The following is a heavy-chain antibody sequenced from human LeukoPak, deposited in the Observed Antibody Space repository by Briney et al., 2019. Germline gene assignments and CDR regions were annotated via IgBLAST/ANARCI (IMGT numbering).Heavy chain of an antibody. Sequence: ASVKVSCKASGYTFTSYGISWVRQAPGQGLEWMGWISAYNGNTNYAQKFQGRVTMTTDTSTSTAYMELRSLRSDDTAVYYCARDGLIAAAGTLGYWGQGTLVTVSS. CDR3: ARDGLIAAAGTLGY. J-gene: IGHJ4*02. D-gene: IGHD6-13*01. CDR2: ISAYNGNT. V-gene: IGHV1-18*01. CDR1: GYTFTSYG.